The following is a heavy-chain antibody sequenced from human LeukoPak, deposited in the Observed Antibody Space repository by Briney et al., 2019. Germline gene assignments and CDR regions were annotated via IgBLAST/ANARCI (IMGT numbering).Heavy chain of an antibody. CDR3: ARAGYSVSWAHDY. D-gene: IGHD6-13*01. Sequence: GGSLRLSCAVSGFIFSNYWMSWFRQAPGKGLEWVANIKQDGSEKYYVDSVKGRFTISRDNAKNSLYLQMNSLRGEDTALYYCARAGYSVSWAHDYWGQGTQVTVSS. J-gene: IGHJ4*02. V-gene: IGHV3-7*03. CDR2: IKQDGSEK. CDR1: GFIFSNYW.